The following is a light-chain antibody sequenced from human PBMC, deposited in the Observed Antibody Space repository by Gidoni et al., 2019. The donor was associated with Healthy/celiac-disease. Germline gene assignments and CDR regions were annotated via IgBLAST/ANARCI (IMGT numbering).Light chain of an antibody. V-gene: IGLV2-14*01. CDR1: SSDVGGYNY. Sequence: QAALTQPASVSGSPGQSITISCTGTSSDVGGYNYVSWYQQHPGKAPKLMLYAVSNRPSGVSNRFSGSKSGNTASLTISGLQAEDEADYYGSSYTSSSTLVFGGGTKLTIL. CDR2: AVS. J-gene: IGLJ2*01. CDR3: SSYTSSSTLV.